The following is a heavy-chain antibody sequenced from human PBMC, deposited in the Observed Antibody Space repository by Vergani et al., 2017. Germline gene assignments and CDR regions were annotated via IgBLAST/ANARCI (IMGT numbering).Heavy chain of an antibody. CDR3: ARVGGGIVGWD. Sequence: QVQLVQSGAEVKKPGSSVKVSCKASGGTFSSYAISWVRQAPGQGLEWMGGIIPIFGTANYAPKFQGRVTITADESTSTASMEVRRLRSEDTAVYYCARVGGGIVGWDWGQGTLVTVSS. V-gene: IGHV1-69*01. CDR1: GGTFSSYA. CDR2: IIPIFGTA. D-gene: IGHD1-26*01. J-gene: IGHJ4*02.